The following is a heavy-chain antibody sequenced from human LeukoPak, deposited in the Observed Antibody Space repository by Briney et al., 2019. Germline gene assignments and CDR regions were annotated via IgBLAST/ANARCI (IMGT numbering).Heavy chain of an antibody. V-gene: IGHV4-59*01. Sequence: SETLSLTCTVSGGSISTYYWSWIRQPPGKGLEWIGYIYYSGSTNYNPSLKSRVTISVDTSKNQFSLKLSSVTAADTAVYYCASLYYDILTGYGSTYYFDYWGQGTLVTVSS. CDR1: GGSISTYY. D-gene: IGHD3-9*01. J-gene: IGHJ4*02. CDR2: IYYSGST. CDR3: ASLYYDILTGYGSTYYFDY.